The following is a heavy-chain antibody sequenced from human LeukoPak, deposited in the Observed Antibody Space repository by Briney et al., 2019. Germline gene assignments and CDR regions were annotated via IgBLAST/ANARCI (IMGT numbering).Heavy chain of an antibody. Sequence: SETLSLPCTVSGGSVRSGSYYWSWIRQPPGKGLEWIGYIYYSGSTNYNPSLKSRVTISVDTSKNQFSLKLSSVTAADTAVYYCARDGPGGYFDYWGQGTLVTVSS. CDR1: GGSVRSGSYY. D-gene: IGHD3-16*01. J-gene: IGHJ4*02. CDR2: IYYSGST. CDR3: ARDGPGGYFDY. V-gene: IGHV4-61*01.